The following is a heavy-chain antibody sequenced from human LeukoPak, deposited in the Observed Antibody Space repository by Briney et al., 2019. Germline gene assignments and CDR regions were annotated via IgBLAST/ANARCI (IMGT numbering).Heavy chain of an antibody. V-gene: IGHV3-23*01. Sequence: EGSLRLSCAASGFTFSSYAMSWVRQAPGKGLEWVSAISGSGGSTYYADSVKGRFTISRDNSKNTLYLQMNSLRAEDTAVYYCAKSFGGTTVTTGYWGQGTLVTVSS. D-gene: IGHD4-17*01. CDR1: GFTFSSYA. CDR3: AKSFGGTTVTTGY. J-gene: IGHJ4*02. CDR2: ISGSGGST.